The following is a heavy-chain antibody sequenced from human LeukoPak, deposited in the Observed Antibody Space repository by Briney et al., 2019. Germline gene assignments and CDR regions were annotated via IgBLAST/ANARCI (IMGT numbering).Heavy chain of an antibody. CDR2: IYYSGST. CDR1: GGSISSSSYY. D-gene: IGHD4-23*01. J-gene: IGHJ4*02. CDR3: ARDYGGNSVEDY. Sequence: SETLSLTCTVSGGSISSSSYYWGWIRQPPGKGLEWIGSIYYSGSTYYNPSLKSRVTISVDTSKNQFSLKLSSVTAADTAVYYCARDYGGNSVEDYWGQGTLVTVPS. V-gene: IGHV4-39*02.